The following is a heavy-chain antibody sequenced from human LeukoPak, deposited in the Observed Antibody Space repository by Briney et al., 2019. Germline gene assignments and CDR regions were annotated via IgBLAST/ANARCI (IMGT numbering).Heavy chain of an antibody. CDR3: AREKRGYGDYGLRLIFDY. Sequence: GGSLRLPCAASGFTFSSYSMNWVRQAPGKGLEWVSYISSSSSTIYYADSVKGRFTISRDNAKNSLYLQMNSLRAEDTAVYYCAREKRGYGDYGLRLIFDYWGQGTLVTVSS. CDR2: ISSSSSTI. J-gene: IGHJ4*02. D-gene: IGHD4-17*01. CDR1: GFTFSSYS. V-gene: IGHV3-48*01.